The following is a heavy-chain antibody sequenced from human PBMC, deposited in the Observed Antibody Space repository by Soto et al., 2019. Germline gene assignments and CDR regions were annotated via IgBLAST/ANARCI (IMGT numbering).Heavy chain of an antibody. D-gene: IGHD1-26*01. CDR3: ARDHGGSYQADSFDP. CDR2: ISPYDGDT. CDR1: SYTFTTYG. J-gene: IGHJ5*02. Sequence: QVQLVQSGVEVKKPGASVKVSCKASSYTFTTYGISWVRQAPGQGLEWMGWISPYDGDTNYADTLQGRVTLTTDTSTTTAYMELRSLRSDDTAMYYCARDHGGSYQADSFDPWGQGTLVIVSS. V-gene: IGHV1-18*01.